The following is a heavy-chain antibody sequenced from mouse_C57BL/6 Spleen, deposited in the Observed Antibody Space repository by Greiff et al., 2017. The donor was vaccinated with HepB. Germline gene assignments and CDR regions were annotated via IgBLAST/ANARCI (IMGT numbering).Heavy chain of an antibody. CDR1: GYTFTDYE. Sequence: QVQLQQSGAELVRPGASVTLSCKASGYTFTDYEMHWVKQTPVHGLEWIGAIDPETGGTAYNQKFKGKAILTADKSSSTAYMELRSLTSEDSAVYYCTRGYDENDWYFDVWGTGTTVTVSS. J-gene: IGHJ1*03. CDR2: IDPETGGT. D-gene: IGHD2-2*01. CDR3: TRGYDENDWYFDV. V-gene: IGHV1-15*01.